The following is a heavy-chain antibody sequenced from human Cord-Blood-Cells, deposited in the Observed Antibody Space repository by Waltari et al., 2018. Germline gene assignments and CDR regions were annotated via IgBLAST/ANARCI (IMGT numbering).Heavy chain of an antibody. CDR1: GGSFSGYY. D-gene: IGHD3-3*01. Sequence: QVQLQQWGAGLLKPSETLSLTCDVYGGSFSGYYWSWIRQPPGKGLEWIGEINHSGSHSYSPALMNRVTISVYTAKSQFSRQLSSVTAANTAVYYCARRPGFWYYYYYMDVWGKGTTVTVSS. CDR3: ARRPGFWYYYYYMDV. CDR2: INHSGSH. V-gene: IGHV4-34*01. J-gene: IGHJ6*03.